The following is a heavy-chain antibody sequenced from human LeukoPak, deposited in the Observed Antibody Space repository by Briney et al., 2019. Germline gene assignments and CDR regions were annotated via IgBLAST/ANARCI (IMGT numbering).Heavy chain of an antibody. J-gene: IGHJ6*02. CDR1: GGSINNYY. D-gene: IGHD6-19*01. CDR2: IYYSGST. Sequence: PSETLSLTCTVSGGSINNYYWSWIRQPPGKGLEWIGYIYYSGSTNYNPSLKSRVTISVDTSKNQFSLKLSSVTAADTAVYYCARQAAWAGGMDVWGQGTTVTVSS. V-gene: IGHV4-59*08. CDR3: ARQAAWAGGMDV.